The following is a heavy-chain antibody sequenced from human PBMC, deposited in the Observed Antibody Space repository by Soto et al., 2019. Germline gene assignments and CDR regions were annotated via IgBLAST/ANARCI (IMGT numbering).Heavy chain of an antibody. Sequence: SETLSLTCTVSGGSISSSSYYWGWIRQPPGKGLEWIGSIYYSGSTYYNPSLKSRVTISVDTSKNQFSLKLSSVTAADTAVYYCARLGARGTSYDFWSGGAYNWFDPWGQGTLVTVSS. J-gene: IGHJ5*02. V-gene: IGHV4-39*01. CDR1: GGSISSSSYY. CDR3: ARLGARGTSYDFWSGGAYNWFDP. D-gene: IGHD3-3*01. CDR2: IYYSGST.